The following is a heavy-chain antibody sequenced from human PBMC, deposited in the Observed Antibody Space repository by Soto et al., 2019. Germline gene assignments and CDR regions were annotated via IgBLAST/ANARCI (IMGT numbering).Heavy chain of an antibody. Sequence: QVQLVESGGGVVQPGTSLRLSCAASGFTFSRHGMHWVRQTPGKGLEWLAVILNDASGHWYADSVKGRFSISRDNFENSLYLPMNGLRLEDTAMYYCARDDDYPDNGFEYWGQGTLVTVSS. D-gene: IGHD4-17*01. V-gene: IGHV3-33*01. CDR2: ILNDASGH. CDR3: ARDDDYPDNGFEY. CDR1: GFTFSRHG. J-gene: IGHJ4*02.